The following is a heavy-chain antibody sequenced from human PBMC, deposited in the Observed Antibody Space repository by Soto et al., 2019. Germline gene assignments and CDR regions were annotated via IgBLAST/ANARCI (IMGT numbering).Heavy chain of an antibody. Sequence: GGSLRLSCAASGFTFSSYAMHWVRQAPGKGLEWVAVISYDGSNKYYADSVKGRFTISRDNSKNTLYLQMNSLGAEDTAVYYCARESRRWLGNDSWGHGTLVTVSS. CDR3: ARESRRWLGNDS. D-gene: IGHD6-19*01. CDR2: ISYDGSNK. J-gene: IGHJ5*01. V-gene: IGHV3-30-3*01. CDR1: GFTFSSYA.